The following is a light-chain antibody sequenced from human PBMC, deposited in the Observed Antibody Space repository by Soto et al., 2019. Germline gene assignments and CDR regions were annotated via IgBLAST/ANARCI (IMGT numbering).Light chain of an antibody. CDR3: AAWDASRDGYV. CDR2: SYD. V-gene: IGLV1-44*01. Sequence: QSVLTQPPSASGTPGQRVTIACSTSSSNLGDNTVNWYQQVPGTAPKLLIDSYDQRPSGVPDRFSGSKSGTSACLAISGLQSEDEDAYYCAAWDASRDGYVFGTGTQVTVL. CDR1: SSNLGDNT. J-gene: IGLJ1*01.